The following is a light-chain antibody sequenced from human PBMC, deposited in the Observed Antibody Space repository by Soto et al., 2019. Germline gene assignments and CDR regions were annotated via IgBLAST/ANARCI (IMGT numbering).Light chain of an antibody. CDR3: RRGYSTPNT. V-gene: IGKV1-39*01. J-gene: IGKJ5*01. CDR1: QSISSF. CDR2: GAS. Sequence: DIQMTQSPSSLSASVGDRVTITCRASQSISSFLNWHQHKPGKAPKVLIYGASSLQSGVPSRFSGSGSGTDFTLTIISLQPEDFATCRCRRGYSTPNTVGLGTRLDMK.